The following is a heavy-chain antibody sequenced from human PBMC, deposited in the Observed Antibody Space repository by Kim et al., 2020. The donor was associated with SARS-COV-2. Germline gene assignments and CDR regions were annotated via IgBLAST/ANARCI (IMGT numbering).Heavy chain of an antibody. D-gene: IGHD6-19*01. CDR2: T. V-gene: IGHV4-59*08. Sequence: THYNPSLQSRVTISVDTSKNQFSLKLSSVTAADTAVYYCARLDGNGYFDYWGQGTLVTVSS. J-gene: IGHJ4*02. CDR3: ARLDGNGYFDY.